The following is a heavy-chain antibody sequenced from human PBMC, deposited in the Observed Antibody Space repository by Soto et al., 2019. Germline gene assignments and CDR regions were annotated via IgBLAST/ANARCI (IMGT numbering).Heavy chain of an antibody. J-gene: IGHJ5*02. Sequence: GGSLRLSCAASGFTFSSYSMNWVRQAPGKGLEWVSSISSSSSYIYYADSVKGRFTISRDNAKNSLYLQMNSLRAEDTAVYYCAREATDDYSNYPWFDPWGQGTLVTVSS. CDR2: ISSSSSYI. CDR3: AREATDDYSNYPWFDP. CDR1: GFTFSSYS. D-gene: IGHD4-4*01. V-gene: IGHV3-21*01.